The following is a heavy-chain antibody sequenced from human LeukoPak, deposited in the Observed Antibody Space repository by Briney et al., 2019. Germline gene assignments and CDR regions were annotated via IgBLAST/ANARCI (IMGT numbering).Heavy chain of an antibody. D-gene: IGHD1-26*01. CDR1: GFTVSNNY. V-gene: IGHV3-66*01. CDR3: ARDLVGATPYYYYGMDV. Sequence: GGSLRLSCAASGFTVSNNYMSWVRQPPGKGLEWVSVIYSGGRTYYADSVKGRFTISRDNSKNTLYLQMNSLRAEDTAVYYCARDLVGATPYYYYGMDVWGQGTTVTVSS. CDR2: IYSGGRT. J-gene: IGHJ6*02.